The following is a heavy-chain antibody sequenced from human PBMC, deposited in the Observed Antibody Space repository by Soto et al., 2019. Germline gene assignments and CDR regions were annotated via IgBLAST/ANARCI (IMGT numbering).Heavy chain of an antibody. CDR1: GYTLTELS. D-gene: IGHD1-1*01. CDR2: FDPEDGET. V-gene: IGHV1-24*01. Sequence: GASVKVSCKVSGYTLTELSMHWVRQAPGKGLEWMGGFDPEDGETIYAQKFQGRVTITEDTTTDTAYMELSSLRSEDTAVYYCATGHQMSIGDTTGYLWFDPWGQGTLVTVSS. J-gene: IGHJ5*02. CDR3: ATGHQMSIGDTTGYLWFDP.